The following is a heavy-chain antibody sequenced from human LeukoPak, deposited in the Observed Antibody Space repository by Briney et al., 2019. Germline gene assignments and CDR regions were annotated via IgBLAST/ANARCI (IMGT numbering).Heavy chain of an antibody. J-gene: IGHJ2*01. CDR2: ISSSGSTI. D-gene: IGHD1-26*01. CDR1: GFTFSDYY. V-gene: IGHV3-11*04. Sequence: GGSLRLSCAASGFTFSDYYMSWIRQAPGKGLEWVSYISSSGSTIYYADSVKGRFTISRDNAKNSLYLQMNSLRDEDTAVYYCARDMWAPMWYFDLWGRGTLVTVSS. CDR3: ARDMWAPMWYFDL.